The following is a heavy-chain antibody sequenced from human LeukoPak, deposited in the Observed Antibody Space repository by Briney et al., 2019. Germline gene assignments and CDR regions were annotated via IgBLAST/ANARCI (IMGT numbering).Heavy chain of an antibody. J-gene: IGHJ4*02. CDR2: IHTSGST. CDR3: AGRAQATGWSFDY. V-gene: IGHV4-4*07. D-gene: IGHD6-19*01. Sequence: SETLSLTCIVSGGSISSYYWSWIRQPAGKGLEWIGQIHTSGSTNYNPSLKSRVAMSVDTSKNQFSLELSSVTAADTAVYYCAGRAQATGWSFDYWGQGALVTVSS. CDR1: GGSISSYY.